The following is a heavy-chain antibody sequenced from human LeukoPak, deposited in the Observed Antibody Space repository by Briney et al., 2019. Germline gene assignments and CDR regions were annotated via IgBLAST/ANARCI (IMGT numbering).Heavy chain of an antibody. CDR1: GFTVSSSY. Sequence: GGSLRLSCAASGFTVSSSYMSWVRQAPAKGLEWVSVIYSGGTTYYADSVRGRFSFSRDNSKNTLYLQMNSLRAEDTAVYYCARVGSHNFAFDIWGQGTMVTVSS. V-gene: IGHV3-66*01. CDR2: IYSGGTT. CDR3: ARVGSHNFAFDI. J-gene: IGHJ3*02.